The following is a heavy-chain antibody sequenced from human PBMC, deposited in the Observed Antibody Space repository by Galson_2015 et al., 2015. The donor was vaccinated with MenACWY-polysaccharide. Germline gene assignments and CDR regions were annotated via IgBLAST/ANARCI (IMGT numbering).Heavy chain of an antibody. CDR2: ISSGGTI. CDR1: GFTFSSYR. J-gene: IGHJ4*02. D-gene: IGHD1-26*01. V-gene: IGHV3-48*02. Sequence: SLRLSCAASGFTFSSYRMNWVRQAPGKGLEWVSYISSGGTINYADSVKGRFTISRDNAKNSLYLQMNSLRDDDTAVYYCARVLKGLVGATPDYWGQGTLVTVSS. CDR3: ARVLKGLVGATPDY.